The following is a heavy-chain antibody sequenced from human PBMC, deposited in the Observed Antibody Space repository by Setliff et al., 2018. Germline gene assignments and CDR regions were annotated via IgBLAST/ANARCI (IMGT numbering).Heavy chain of an antibody. CDR1: GYTFNNYG. CDR2: ISAYSGET. CDR3: ARGQTLRHFDWPTAFDY. J-gene: IGHJ4*02. V-gene: IGHV1-18*01. D-gene: IGHD3-9*01. Sequence: GASVKVSCKAPGYTFNNYGIIWVRQAPGQGPEWMGWISAYSGETNYAQIFQGRVTMTTDTPTSTAYMELRSLTSDDTAVYYCARGQTLRHFDWPTAFDYWGLGTLVTV.